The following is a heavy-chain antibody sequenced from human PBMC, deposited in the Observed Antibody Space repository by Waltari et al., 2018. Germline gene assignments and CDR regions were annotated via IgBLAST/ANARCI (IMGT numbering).Heavy chain of an antibody. CDR2: IIPVVGTA. D-gene: IGHD2-2*01. CDR1: GGSFSSYS. V-gene: IGHV1-69*01. CDR3: TTSSYCGTTTCYQYYGMDV. Sequence: QVRLVQSGAEVKKPGSSVKVSCKAFGGSFSSYSINWVRRAPGQGLEWMGGIIPVVGTANYAQKFQDRLAITADESTSTAYMELSSLRSEDTAAYYCTTSSYCGTTTCYQYYGMDVWGQGTTVTVSS. J-gene: IGHJ6*02.